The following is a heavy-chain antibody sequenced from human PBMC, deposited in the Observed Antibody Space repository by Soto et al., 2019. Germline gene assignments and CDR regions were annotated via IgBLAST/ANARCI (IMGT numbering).Heavy chain of an antibody. J-gene: IGHJ6*02. CDR2: IYYDGTT. CDR1: SGSISSTSYY. Sequence: SETLSLTCTVSSGSISSTSYYWAWIRQPPGKGLERIGAIYYDGTTYYTESLKSRVSISVDTSKNQFSLKLNAVTAADTAVYFCARQGRNTKIVLVKHYAADFWGQGTAVTVCS. V-gene: IGHV4-39*01. CDR3: ARQGRNTKIVLVKHYAADF. D-gene: IGHD3-22*01.